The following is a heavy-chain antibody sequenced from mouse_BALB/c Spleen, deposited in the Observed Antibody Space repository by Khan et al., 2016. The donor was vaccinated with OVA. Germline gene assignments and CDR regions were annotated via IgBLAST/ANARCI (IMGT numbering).Heavy chain of an antibody. Sequence: QVQLKQSGAELARPGASVKMSCKASGYTFTSYTMHWVRQRPGQALEWIGHINPSNNYTNYNQNFKDKAALIVDQSSSTAYMQLSSLTSEESAVYYCVREGAYYRSDGWFADGDQGTLVTVSA. J-gene: IGHJ3*01. CDR3: VREGAYYRSDGWFAD. CDR1: GYTFTSYT. V-gene: IGHV1-4*01. CDR2: INPSNNYT. D-gene: IGHD2-14*01.